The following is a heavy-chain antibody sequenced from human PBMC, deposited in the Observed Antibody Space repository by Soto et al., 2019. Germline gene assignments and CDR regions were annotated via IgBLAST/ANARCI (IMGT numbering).Heavy chain of an antibody. D-gene: IGHD1-1*01. V-gene: IGHV5-51*01. CDR3: ARLVVQLERQISYYYYDMDV. Sequence: PGESLKISCKGSGYSFTSYWIGWVRQMPGKGLEWMGIIYPGDSDTRYSPSFQGQVTISADKSISTAYLQWSSLKASDTAMYYCARLVVQLERQISYYYYDMDVWGQGTTVTVSS. CDR1: GYSFTSYW. J-gene: IGHJ6*02. CDR2: IYPGDSDT.